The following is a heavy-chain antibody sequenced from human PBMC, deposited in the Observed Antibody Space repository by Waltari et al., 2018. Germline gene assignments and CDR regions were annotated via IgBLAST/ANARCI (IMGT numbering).Heavy chain of an antibody. D-gene: IGHD4-17*01. CDR3: AREVAYGDYLGRFDI. CDR1: SYSITDGYD. J-gene: IGHJ3*02. CDR2: IHHSGSA. Sequence: QVQLQESGPGLVQPSETLSLTCIVSSYSITDGYDWGWIRQTPGQGLEWLGSIHHSGSAYYNAPLKSRATMSVDTSKNQFSLRLRSVTAADTALYYCAREVAYGDYLGRFDIWGQGTTVTVSS. V-gene: IGHV4-38-2*02.